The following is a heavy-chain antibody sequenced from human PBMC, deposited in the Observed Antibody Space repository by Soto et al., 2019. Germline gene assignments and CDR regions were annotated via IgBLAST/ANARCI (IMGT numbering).Heavy chain of an antibody. Sequence: GGSLRLSCAASGFTFSSYSMNWVRQAPGKGLEWVSSISSSSSYIYYADSVKGRFTISRDNAKNSLYLQMNSLRAEDTAVYYCASLPLVVPAAIYYGMDVWGQGTTVTVSS. CDR3: ASLPLVVPAAIYYGMDV. CDR1: GFTFSSYS. CDR2: ISSSSSYI. J-gene: IGHJ6*02. D-gene: IGHD2-2*01. V-gene: IGHV3-21*01.